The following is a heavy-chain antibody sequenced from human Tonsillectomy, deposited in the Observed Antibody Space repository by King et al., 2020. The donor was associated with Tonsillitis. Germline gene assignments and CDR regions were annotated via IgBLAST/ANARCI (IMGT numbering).Heavy chain of an antibody. Sequence: VQLVESGGGVVQPGRSLRLSCAASGFTFSSYGMHWVRQAPGKGLEWVAVISYDGSIKYYADSVKGRFTISRDNSKNTRYLQMNSLRAEDTAVYYCAKDNPYSGSFDYWGQGTLVTVSS. V-gene: IGHV3-30*18. CDR2: ISYDGSIK. J-gene: IGHJ4*02. CDR1: GFTFSSYG. D-gene: IGHD1-26*01. CDR3: AKDNPYSGSFDY.